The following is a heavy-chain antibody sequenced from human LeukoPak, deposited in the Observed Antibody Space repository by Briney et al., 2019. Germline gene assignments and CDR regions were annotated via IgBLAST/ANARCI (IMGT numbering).Heavy chain of an antibody. V-gene: IGHV4-30-2*01. CDR1: GGSISSGGYS. CDR3: ARSICGGDCYHEYYFDY. J-gene: IGHJ4*02. Sequence: PSETLSLTCAVSGGSISSGGYSWSWIRQPPGKGLEWIGYIYHSGSTYYNPSLKSRVTISVDRSKNQSSLKLSSVTAADTAVYYCARSICGGDCYHEYYFDYWGQGTLVTVSS. CDR2: IYHSGST. D-gene: IGHD2-21*02.